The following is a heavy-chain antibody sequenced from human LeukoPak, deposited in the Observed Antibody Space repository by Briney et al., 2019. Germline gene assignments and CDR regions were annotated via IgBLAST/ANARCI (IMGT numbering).Heavy chain of an antibody. D-gene: IGHD5-18*01. CDR3: ARHTALGSPLHY. CDR1: GGSISSSAYY. J-gene: IGHJ4*02. V-gene: IGHV4-39*01. CDR2: IYYTGST. Sequence: PSETLSLTGTVSGGSISSSAYYWGWIRQPPGTGLEWIGSIYYTGSTYYNPSLKTRVTISVDTSKNQFSLKLSSVIAADTAVYYCARHTALGSPLHYWGQGTLVTVSS.